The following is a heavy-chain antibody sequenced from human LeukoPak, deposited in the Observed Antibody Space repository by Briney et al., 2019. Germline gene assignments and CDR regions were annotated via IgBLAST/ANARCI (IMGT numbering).Heavy chain of an antibody. CDR1: GGSISSYY. CDR2: IYYSGST. D-gene: IGHD6-13*01. V-gene: IGHV4-59*01. Sequence: SETLSLTCTVSGGSISSYYWSWIRQPPGKGLEWIGYIYYSGSTNYNPSLKSRVTISVDTSKNQFSLKLSSVTAADTAVYYCARGGSGWYRPRDLYFDYWGQGTLVTVSS. J-gene: IGHJ4*02. CDR3: ARGGSGWYRPRDLYFDY.